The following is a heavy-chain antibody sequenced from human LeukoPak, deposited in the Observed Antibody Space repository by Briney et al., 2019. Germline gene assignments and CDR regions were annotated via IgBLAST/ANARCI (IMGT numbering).Heavy chain of an antibody. CDR1: GFTVSSNY. D-gene: IGHD3-10*01. V-gene: IGHV3-66*01. Sequence: GGSLRLSCAASGFTVSSNYMSWVRQAPGKGLEWVSVIYSGGSTYYADSVKGRFTISRDKSKNTLYLQMNSLRAEDTAVYYCARDRPSFYGSGSSMGAFDIWGQGTMVTVSS. J-gene: IGHJ3*02. CDR3: ARDRPSFYGSGSSMGAFDI. CDR2: IYSGGST.